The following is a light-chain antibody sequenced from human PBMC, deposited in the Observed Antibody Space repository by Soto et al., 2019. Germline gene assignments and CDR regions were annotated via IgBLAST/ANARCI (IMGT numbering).Light chain of an antibody. Sequence: DIQMTQSPSTLSASVGDRVTITCRASQSISSWLAWYQQKPGKAPKLLIYDASSLESGVPSRFSGSGSGTEFTLTISSLQPDDFATYYCQQYNSYSPGFTFGQGTKLEIK. V-gene: IGKV1-5*01. CDR2: DAS. J-gene: IGKJ2*01. CDR1: QSISSW. CDR3: QQYNSYSPGFT.